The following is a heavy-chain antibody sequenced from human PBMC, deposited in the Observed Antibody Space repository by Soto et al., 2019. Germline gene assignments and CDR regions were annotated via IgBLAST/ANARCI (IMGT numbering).Heavy chain of an antibody. D-gene: IGHD2-21*02. V-gene: IGHV3-66*01. CDR1: GFTVNSDY. J-gene: IGHJ5*02. CDR3: VKNCGGDCGRAFAP. CDR2: IYTTGRT. Sequence: EFRLVESGGGLVQPGGSLRVSCAASGFTVNSDYVSWVRQAPGKGLEWVSVIYTTGRTYYADSVRGRFSISRDNSKNTVYLQMTRLRAEDTATYYCVKNCGGDCGRAFAPWGQGTLVVVSS.